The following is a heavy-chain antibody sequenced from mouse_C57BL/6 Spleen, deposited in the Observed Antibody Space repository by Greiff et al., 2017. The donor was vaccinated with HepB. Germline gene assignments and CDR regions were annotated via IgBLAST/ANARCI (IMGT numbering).Heavy chain of an antibody. J-gene: IGHJ2*01. V-gene: IGHV3-6*01. CDR1: GYSITSGYY. Sequence: EVQLVESGPGLVKPSQSLSLTCSVTGYSITSGYYWNWIRQFPGNKLEWMGYISYDGSNNYNPSLKNRISITRDTSKNQFFLKLNSVTTEDTATYYCARGDYYGNFDYWGQGTTLTVSS. CDR3: ARGDYYGNFDY. CDR2: ISYDGSN. D-gene: IGHD1-1*01.